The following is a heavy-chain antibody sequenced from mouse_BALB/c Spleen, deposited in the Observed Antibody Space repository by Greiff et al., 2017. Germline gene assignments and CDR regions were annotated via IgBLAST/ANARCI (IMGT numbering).Heavy chain of an antibody. V-gene: IGHV5-17*02. CDR3: ARRGYYGSSYAMDY. J-gene: IGHJ4*01. Sequence: EVQGVESGGGLVQPGGSRKLSCAASGFTFSSFGMHWVRQAPEKGLEWVAYISSGSSTIYYADTVKGRFTISRDNPKNTLFLQMTSLRSEDTAMYYCARRGYYGSSYAMDYWGQGTSVTVSS. CDR1: GFTFSSFG. D-gene: IGHD1-1*01. CDR2: ISSGSSTI.